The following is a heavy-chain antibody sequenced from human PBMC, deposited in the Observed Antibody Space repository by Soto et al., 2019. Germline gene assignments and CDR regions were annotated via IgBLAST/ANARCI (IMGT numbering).Heavy chain of an antibody. CDR1: GFTVSSNY. V-gene: IGHV3-53*01. Sequence: LRLSCAASGFTVSSNYMSWVRQAPGKGLEWVSVIYSGGSTYYADSVKGRFTISRDNSKNTLYLQMNSLRAEDTAVYYCARDSPYDSSGLMNWGQGTLVTVSS. CDR3: ARDSPYDSSGLMN. D-gene: IGHD3-22*01. J-gene: IGHJ4*02. CDR2: IYSGGST.